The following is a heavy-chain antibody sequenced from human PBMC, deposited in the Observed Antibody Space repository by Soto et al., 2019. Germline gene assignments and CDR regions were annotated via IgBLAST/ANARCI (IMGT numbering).Heavy chain of an antibody. D-gene: IGHD3-3*01. CDR1: GGSISSGDYY. CDR2: IYYSGST. CDR3: ARDNILGILYGGMDV. Sequence: TSETLSLTCTVSGGSISSGDYYWSWIRQPPGKGLEWIGYIYYSGSTYYSPSLKSRVTISVDTSKNQFSLKLSSVTAADTAVYYCARDNILGILYGGMDVWGQGTTVTVSS. V-gene: IGHV4-30-4*01. J-gene: IGHJ6*02.